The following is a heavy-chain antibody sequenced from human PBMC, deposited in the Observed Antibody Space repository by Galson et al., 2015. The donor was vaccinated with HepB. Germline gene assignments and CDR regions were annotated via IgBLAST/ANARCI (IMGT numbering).Heavy chain of an antibody. CDR1: GYTLTSYG. Sequence: SVKVSRKASGYTLTSYGLSWVRQAPGQGLEWMGWISAYNGNTNNAKKLQGRVNMTTDTSTSTAYMELRSLRSDDTAVYYCARAPPRLAAALYYYYYMDVWGKGTTVTVSS. V-gene: IGHV1-18*01. CDR3: ARAPPRLAAALYYYYYMDV. D-gene: IGHD6-13*01. CDR2: ISAYNGNT. J-gene: IGHJ6*03.